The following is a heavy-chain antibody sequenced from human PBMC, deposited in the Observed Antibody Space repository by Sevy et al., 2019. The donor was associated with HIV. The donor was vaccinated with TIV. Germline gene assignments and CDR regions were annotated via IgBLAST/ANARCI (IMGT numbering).Heavy chain of an antibody. D-gene: IGHD2-2*01. CDR1: GGSISSYY. Sequence: SETLSLTCTVSGGSISSYYWSWIRQPPGKGLEWIGYIYYSGSTNYNPSLKSRVTISVDTSKNQFSLKLSSVTAADTAVYYCARILGYCSSTSCYAPYYYYYYGMDVWGQGTTVTVSS. V-gene: IGHV4-59*01. CDR3: ARILGYCSSTSCYAPYYYYYYGMDV. CDR2: IYYSGST. J-gene: IGHJ6*02.